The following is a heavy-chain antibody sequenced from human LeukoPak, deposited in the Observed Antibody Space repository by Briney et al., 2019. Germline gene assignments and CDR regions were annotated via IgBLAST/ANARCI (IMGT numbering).Heavy chain of an antibody. J-gene: IGHJ3*02. CDR1: GFTFSSYE. Sequence: GGSLRLSCAASGFTFSSYEMNWVRQAPGKGLEWVSYISSSGSTKYYADSVKGRFTISRDNAKNSLYLQMNSLRAEDTAVYYCAVVRALDAFDIWGQGTMVTVSS. CDR2: ISSSGSTK. V-gene: IGHV3-48*03. CDR3: AVVRALDAFDI. D-gene: IGHD2-2*01.